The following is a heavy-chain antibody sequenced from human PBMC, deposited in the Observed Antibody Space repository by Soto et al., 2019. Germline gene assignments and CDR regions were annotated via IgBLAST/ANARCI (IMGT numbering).Heavy chain of an antibody. J-gene: IGHJ4*02. D-gene: IGHD2-15*01. Sequence: QVQLQQWGAGLLKPSETLSLTCAVYGGSFSGYYWSWIRQPPGKGLEWIGEINHSGSTNYNPSLKSRVTISVDTSKNQFSLKLSSVTAADTAVYYCARAAYLGYCSGGSCYGGDYWGQGTLVTVSS. CDR3: ARAAYLGYCSGGSCYGGDY. CDR2: INHSGST. V-gene: IGHV4-34*01. CDR1: GGSFSGYY.